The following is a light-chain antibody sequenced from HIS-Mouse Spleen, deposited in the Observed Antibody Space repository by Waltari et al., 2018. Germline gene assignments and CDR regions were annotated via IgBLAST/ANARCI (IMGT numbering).Light chain of an antibody. V-gene: IGLV2-11*01. J-gene: IGLJ3*02. CDR3: CSYAGSYTWV. CDR1: SSDVGGYNY. CDR2: DVS. Sequence: QSALTQPRSVSGSPGQSVPISCTGPSSDVGGYNYFSWYQQHPGKAPKLMIYDVSKRPSGVPDRFSGSKSGNTTSLTISGLQAEDEADYYCCSYAGSYTWVFGGGTKLTVL.